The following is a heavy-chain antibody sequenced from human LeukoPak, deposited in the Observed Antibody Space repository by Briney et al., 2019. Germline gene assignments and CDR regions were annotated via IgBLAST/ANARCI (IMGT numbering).Heavy chain of an antibody. Sequence: GGSLRLSCAASGFTFGSYAMHWVRQAPGKGLEYVSAISSNGGSTYYANSVKGRFTISRDNSKNALYLQMGSLRAEDMAVYYCARGSWELLNWGQGTLVTVSS. D-gene: IGHD1-26*01. V-gene: IGHV3-64*01. CDR2: ISSNGGST. CDR3: ARGSWELLN. J-gene: IGHJ4*02. CDR1: GFTFGSYA.